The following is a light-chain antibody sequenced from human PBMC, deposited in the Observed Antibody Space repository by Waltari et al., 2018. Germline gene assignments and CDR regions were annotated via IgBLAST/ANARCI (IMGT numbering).Light chain of an antibody. CDR1: SRDVGAYDY. CDR3: CSYAGHSWV. V-gene: IGLV2-8*01. Sequence: QSALTQPPSASGSPGQSVTISCSGTSRDVGAYDYVSWYQQHPGKAPKLMIYEVTERPSGVPVRFSGSKSHNTASLTVSVLQADDEADYFCCSYAGHSWVFGGGTSLTVL. J-gene: IGLJ3*02. CDR2: EVT.